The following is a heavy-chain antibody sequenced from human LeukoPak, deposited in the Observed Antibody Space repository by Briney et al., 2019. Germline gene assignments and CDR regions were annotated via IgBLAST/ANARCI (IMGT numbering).Heavy chain of an antibody. CDR1: GGSFSGYY. CDR3: ARRRYSSSAGNDY. CDR2: INHSGST. J-gene: IGHJ4*02. V-gene: IGHV4-34*01. Sequence: SETLSLTCAVYGGSFSGYYWSWIRQPPGKGLEWIGEINHSGSTNYSPSLKSRVTISVDTSKNQFSLKLSSVTAADTAVYYCARRRYSSSAGNDYWGQGTLVTVSS. D-gene: IGHD6-6*01.